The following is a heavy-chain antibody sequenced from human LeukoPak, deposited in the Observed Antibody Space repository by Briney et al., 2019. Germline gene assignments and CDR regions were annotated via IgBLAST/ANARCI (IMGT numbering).Heavy chain of an antibody. CDR2: ISYDGSNK. V-gene: IGHV3-30*03. CDR1: GFTFSSYG. D-gene: IGHD3-9*01. J-gene: IGHJ6*03. Sequence: PGGSLRLSCAASGFTFSSYGMHWVRQAPGKGLEWVAVISYDGSNKCYADSVKGRFTISRDNAKNSLYLQMNSLRAEDTAVYYCASDYDILSPMDVWGKGTTVTVSS. CDR3: ASDYDILSPMDV.